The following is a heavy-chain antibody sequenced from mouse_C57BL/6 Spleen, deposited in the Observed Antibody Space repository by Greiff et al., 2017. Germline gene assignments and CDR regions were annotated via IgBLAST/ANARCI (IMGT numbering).Heavy chain of an antibody. J-gene: IGHJ2*01. D-gene: IGHD2-5*01. V-gene: IGHV1-80*01. CDR3: ARGENYSNGDY. CDR2: IYPGDGDT. CDR1: GYAFSSDW. Sequence: QVQLQQSGAELVKPGASVKISCKASGYAFSSDWMNWVKQRPGKGLEWIGQIYPGDGDTNYNGKFKGKATLTADKSSSTAYMQLSSLTSEDSAVYFCARGENYSNGDYWGQGTTLTVSS.